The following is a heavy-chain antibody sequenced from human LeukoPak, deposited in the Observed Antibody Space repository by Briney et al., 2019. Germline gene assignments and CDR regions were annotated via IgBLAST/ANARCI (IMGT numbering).Heavy chain of an antibody. D-gene: IGHD3-22*01. CDR2: LSNSGSII. Sequence: PGGSLRLACAASGFTFSDYYMSWIRQAPGKGLEWTSYLSNSGSIIYYADSVKGRFTVSRDNAKNSLYLQMNSLRAEDTAVYFCARGQRVYDSSAHYAYWGQGTLVTVSS. V-gene: IGHV3-11*01. CDR1: GFTFSDYY. CDR3: ARGQRVYDSSAHYAY. J-gene: IGHJ4*02.